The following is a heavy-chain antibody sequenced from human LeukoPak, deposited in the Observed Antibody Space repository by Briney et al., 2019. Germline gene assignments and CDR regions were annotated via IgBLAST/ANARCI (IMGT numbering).Heavy chain of an antibody. CDR3: ARAAVYSSGWYFDY. Sequence: SETLSLTCTVSGGSISSYYWSWIRQPPGKGLEWIGYIYYSGSTNYSPSLKSRVTISVDTSKNQFSLKLSSVTAADTAVYYCARAAVYSSGWYFDYWGQGTPVTVSS. CDR1: GGSISSYY. V-gene: IGHV4-59*01. D-gene: IGHD6-19*01. CDR2: IYYSGST. J-gene: IGHJ4*02.